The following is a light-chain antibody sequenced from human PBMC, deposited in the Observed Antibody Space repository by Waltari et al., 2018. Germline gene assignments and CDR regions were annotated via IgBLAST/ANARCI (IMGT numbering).Light chain of an antibody. CDR1: QGISSS. CDR3: QQTYSTSWT. CDR2: AAS. V-gene: IGKV1-39*01. J-gene: IGKJ1*01. Sequence: DIQMTQSPSSLSASVGDRVTITCRASQGISSSLNWYQQTSGKAPNLLIYAASNLQSGVPSRFRGRGSGTDCTLTISSLQPQDFATYYCQQTYSTSWTFGQGTKVEIK.